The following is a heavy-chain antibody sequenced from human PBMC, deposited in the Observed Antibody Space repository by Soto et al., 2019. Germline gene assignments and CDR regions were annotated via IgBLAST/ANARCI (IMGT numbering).Heavy chain of an antibody. D-gene: IGHD3-3*01. CDR1: GYTFNSYA. J-gene: IGHJ4*02. Sequence: EASVEVSCEASGYTFNSYAMHWVRQAPGQRLEWMGWINAGNGNTKYSQKFQGRVTITRDTSASTAYMELSSLRSEDTAVYYCERDMYYDFWSGLFDYWGQGTLVT. CDR3: ERDMYYDFWSGLFDY. V-gene: IGHV1-3*01. CDR2: INAGNGNT.